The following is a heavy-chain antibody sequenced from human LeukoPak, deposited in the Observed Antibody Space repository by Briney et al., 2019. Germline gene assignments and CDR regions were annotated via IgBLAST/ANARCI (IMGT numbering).Heavy chain of an antibody. D-gene: IGHD5-24*01. CDR3: ARDKNYRFDY. CDR1: GYTFTGNG. CDR2: ISANSGNT. Sequence: GASVKVSCKASGYTFTGNGISWVRQAPGKGLECMGWISANSGNTNYAQKMQGRVTMTTETSSSTAYIQLRNLRSHDTAVYYCARDKNYRFDYWAQGTLVTVSS. V-gene: IGHV1-18*01. J-gene: IGHJ4*02.